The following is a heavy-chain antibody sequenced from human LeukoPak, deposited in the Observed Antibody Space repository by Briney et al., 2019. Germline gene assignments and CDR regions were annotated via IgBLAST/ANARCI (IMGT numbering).Heavy chain of an antibody. CDR1: GGSFSGYY. J-gene: IGHJ4*02. Sequence: PSETLSITCAVYGGSFSGYYWSWIRQPPGKGLEWIGEINHSGSTNYNPSLKSRVTISVDTSKNQFSLKLSSVTAADTAVYYCARGGRAVAGTKEGFHFDYWGQGTLVTVSS. CDR3: ARGGRAVAGTKEGFHFDY. V-gene: IGHV4-34*01. CDR2: INHSGST. D-gene: IGHD6-19*01.